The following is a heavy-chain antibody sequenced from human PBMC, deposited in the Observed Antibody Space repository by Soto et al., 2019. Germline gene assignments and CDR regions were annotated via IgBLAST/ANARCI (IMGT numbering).Heavy chain of an antibody. Sequence: PSETLSLTCTVSGGSISSGDYYWIWFRQPPGKGLEWIGYIYYSGRTYYNPSLKSRVTISVDTSKNQFSLQRCSVTAAHTAVYYCATQFLRAFDPVGQGTLVTVSS. J-gene: IGHJ5*02. CDR1: GGSISSGDYY. CDR2: IYYSGRT. V-gene: IGHV4-30-4*01. D-gene: IGHD4-17*01. CDR3: ATQFLRAFDP.